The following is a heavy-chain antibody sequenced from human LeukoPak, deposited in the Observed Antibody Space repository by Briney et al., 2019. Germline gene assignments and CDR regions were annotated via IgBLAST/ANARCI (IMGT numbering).Heavy chain of an antibody. Sequence: ASVKVSCKASGGTFSSYAISWVRQAPGQGLEWMGRIIPIFGTANYAQKFQGRVTITTDESTSTAYMELSSLRSEDTAVYYCATSSITMIVVPHYQYYFDYWGQGTLVTVSS. CDR3: ATSSITMIVVPHYQYYFDY. CDR1: GGTFSSYA. J-gene: IGHJ4*02. V-gene: IGHV1-69*05. CDR2: IIPIFGTA. D-gene: IGHD3-22*01.